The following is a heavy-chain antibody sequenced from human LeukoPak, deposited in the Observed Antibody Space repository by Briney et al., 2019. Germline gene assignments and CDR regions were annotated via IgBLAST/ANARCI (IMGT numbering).Heavy chain of an antibody. CDR2: IYYKGNT. V-gene: IGHV4-31*03. CDR3: ASVTNNYFDY. Sequence: SQTLSLTCTVSGGSIRSSGGYYWSWIRQHPGKGLEWIGFIYYKGNTYYNPSLRSRVTTSVDTSKNQFSLKLSSVTAADTAVYYCASVTNNYFDYWGQGTPVTVSS. J-gene: IGHJ4*02. D-gene: IGHD4-11*01. CDR1: GGSIRSSGGYY.